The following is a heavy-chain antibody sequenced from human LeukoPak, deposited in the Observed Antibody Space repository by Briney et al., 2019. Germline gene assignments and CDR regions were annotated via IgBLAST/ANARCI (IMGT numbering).Heavy chain of an antibody. CDR2: IYYSGST. CDR3: ARGPDTAMVHFYYYYYGMDV. V-gene: IGHV4-59*01. D-gene: IGHD5-18*01. Sequence: SETLSLTCTVSGGSISSYYWSWIRQPPGKGLEWIGYIYYSGSTNYNPSLKSRLTISVDTSKNQFSLKLSSVTAADTAVYYCARGPDTAMVHFYYYYYGMDVWGQGTTVTVSS. CDR1: GGSISSYY. J-gene: IGHJ6*02.